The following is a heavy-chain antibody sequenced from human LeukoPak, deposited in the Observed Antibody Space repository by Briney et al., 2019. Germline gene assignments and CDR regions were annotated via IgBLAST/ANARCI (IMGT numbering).Heavy chain of an antibody. J-gene: IGHJ4*02. CDR2: IIPILGIA. CDR1: GGTFSSYA. CDR3: ARHPHHKDAFFFDY. D-gene: IGHD1-14*01. Sequence: VKVSCKASGGTFSSYAISWVRQAPGQGLEWMGRIIPILGIANYAQKFQGRVTITADKSTSTAYMELSSLRSEDTAVYYCARHPHHKDAFFFDYWGQGTLVTVSS. V-gene: IGHV1-69*10.